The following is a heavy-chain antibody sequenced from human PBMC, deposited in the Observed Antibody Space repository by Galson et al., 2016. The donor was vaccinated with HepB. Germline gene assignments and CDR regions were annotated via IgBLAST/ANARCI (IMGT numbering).Heavy chain of an antibody. D-gene: IGHD3-9*01. V-gene: IGHV3-23*01. J-gene: IGHJ5*02. CDR2: IRGSGANT. CDR3: AKDPLYFDILTGPNYFDP. Sequence: SLRLPCAASGLTFSTSGTHWVRQAPGKGLEWVSSIRGSGANTYCADSMKGLFTISREHSKNTLYLQMNSPSAEATAVYYCAKDPLYFDILTGPNYFDPWGQGTLVTVSS. CDR1: GLTFSTSG.